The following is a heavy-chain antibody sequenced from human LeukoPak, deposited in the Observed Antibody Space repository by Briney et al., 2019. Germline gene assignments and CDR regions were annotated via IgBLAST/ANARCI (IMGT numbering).Heavy chain of an antibody. Sequence: SGTLSLTCAVSGGSITSTNWWSWVRQPPGKGLEWIGQIYHSGSTNYNPSLKSRATISVDTSKNQFSLKLSSVTAADTAVYYCARGCSSTSCYKPFVYWGQGTLVTVSS. V-gene: IGHV4-4*02. CDR3: ARGCSSTSCYKPFVY. CDR1: GGSITSTNW. D-gene: IGHD2-2*02. CDR2: IYHSGST. J-gene: IGHJ4*02.